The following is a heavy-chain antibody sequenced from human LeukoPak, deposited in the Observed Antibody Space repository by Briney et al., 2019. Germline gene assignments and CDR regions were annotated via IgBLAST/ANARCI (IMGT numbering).Heavy chain of an antibody. Sequence: SETLSLTCAVSGYSISSGYYWGWIRQPPWKVLEWIGTFYYNGNTYYNPSLKSRVTISVDTSKNQFSPNLTSVTAADTAVYYCARDRRPDYWGQGTLVTVSS. V-gene: IGHV4-38-2*02. D-gene: IGHD6-25*01. J-gene: IGHJ4*02. CDR1: GYSISSGYY. CDR3: ARDRRPDY. CDR2: FYYNGNT.